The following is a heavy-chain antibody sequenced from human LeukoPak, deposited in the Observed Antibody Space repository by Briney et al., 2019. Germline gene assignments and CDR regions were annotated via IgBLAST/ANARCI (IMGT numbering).Heavy chain of an antibody. CDR3: ARDLHGVGATAYWFFDL. CDR2: INPNSGGT. V-gene: IGHV1-2*02. D-gene: IGHD1-26*01. CDR1: GYIFTNYY. Sequence: GASVRVSCRASGYIFTNYYMHWVRQAPGQGLEWMGWINPNSGGTKYAQKFQGRVTMTRDTAINTAHMELSRLRSDDTAVYYCARDLHGVGATAYWFFDLWGRGTLVTVSS. J-gene: IGHJ2*01.